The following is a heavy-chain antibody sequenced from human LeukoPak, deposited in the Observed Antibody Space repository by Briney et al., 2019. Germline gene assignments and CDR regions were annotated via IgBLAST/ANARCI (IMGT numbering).Heavy chain of an antibody. CDR2: IRYDGSNK. D-gene: IGHD4-17*01. J-gene: IGHJ3*02. V-gene: IGHV3-30*02. Sequence: GGSLRLSCAASGFTFSSYGMHWVRQAPGKGLEWVAFIRYDGSNKYYADSVKGRFTISRDNSQNTLYLQMNSLRAEETAVYYCAKDTTVTGAFDIRGQGTMVTVSS. CDR1: GFTFSSYG. CDR3: AKDTTVTGAFDI.